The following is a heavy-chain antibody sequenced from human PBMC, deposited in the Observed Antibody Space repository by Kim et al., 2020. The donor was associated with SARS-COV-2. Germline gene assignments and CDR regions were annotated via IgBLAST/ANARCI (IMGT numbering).Heavy chain of an antibody. CDR2: IYYSGST. V-gene: IGHV4-59*13. D-gene: IGHD3-22*01. CDR1: GGSISSYY. J-gene: IGHJ6*02. CDR3: ARGVTYYYDSSGYRYYGMDV. Sequence: SETLSLTCTVSGGSISSYYWSWIRQPPGKGLEWIGYIYYSGSTNYNPSLKSRVTISVDTSKNQFSLKLSSVTAADTAVYYCARGVTYYYDSSGYRYYGMDVWGQGTTVTVSS.